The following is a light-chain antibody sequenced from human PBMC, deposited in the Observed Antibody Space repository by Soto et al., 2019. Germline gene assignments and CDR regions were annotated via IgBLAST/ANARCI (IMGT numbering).Light chain of an antibody. CDR3: QAWDSSTVV. J-gene: IGLJ2*01. CDR2: QDS. CDR1: KLGDKY. V-gene: IGLV3-1*01. Sequence: SYELTQRPSVSVSPGQTASITCSADKLGDKYACWYQQKPGQSPVLVIYQDSRRPSGIPERFSGSNSGNTATLTISGTQAMDEADYYCQAWDSSTVVFGGGTKLTVL.